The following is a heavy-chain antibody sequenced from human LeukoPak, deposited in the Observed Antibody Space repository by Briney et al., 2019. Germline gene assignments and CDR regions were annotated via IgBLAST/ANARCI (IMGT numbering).Heavy chain of an antibody. CDR1: GGSISSYY. J-gene: IGHJ6*02. CDR2: IYYSGST. V-gene: IGHV4-59*01. D-gene: IGHD6-13*01. Sequence: SETLSLTCSVSGGSISSYYWSWIRQPPGKGLEWIGYIYYSGSTNYNPSLKSRVTISVDTSKNQFSLKLSSVTAADTAVYHCARAAAGTYYGMDVWGQGTTVTVSS. CDR3: ARAAAGTYYGMDV.